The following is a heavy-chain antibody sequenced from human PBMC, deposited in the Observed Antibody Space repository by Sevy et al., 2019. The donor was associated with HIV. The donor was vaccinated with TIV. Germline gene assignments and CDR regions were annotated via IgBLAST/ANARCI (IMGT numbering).Heavy chain of an antibody. J-gene: IGHJ3*02. CDR1: GGSISSYY. Sequence: SETLSLTCTVSGGSISSYYWSWIRQPPGKGLEWIGYIYYSGSTNYNPPLKSRVTISVDTSKNQFSLKLSSVTAADTAVYYCAQQLVVGDAFDIWGQGTMVTVSS. CDR3: AQQLVVGDAFDI. CDR2: IYYSGST. V-gene: IGHV4-59*01. D-gene: IGHD6-13*01.